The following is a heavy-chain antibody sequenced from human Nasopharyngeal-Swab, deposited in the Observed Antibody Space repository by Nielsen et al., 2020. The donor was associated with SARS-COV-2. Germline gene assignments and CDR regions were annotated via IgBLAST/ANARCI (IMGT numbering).Heavy chain of an antibody. D-gene: IGHD5-12*01. V-gene: IGHV3-74*01. CDR2: INSVGSAT. Sequence: GGSLRLSCAASGIIFRSYWMHWVRQAPGKGLVWVSRINSVGSATDYADPVKGRFTISRDNAKNMLYLQMNSLRSDDTAVYYCAGGSGYPNPTLDYWGQGTLVTVSS. CDR3: AGGSGYPNPTLDY. J-gene: IGHJ4*02. CDR1: GIIFRSYW.